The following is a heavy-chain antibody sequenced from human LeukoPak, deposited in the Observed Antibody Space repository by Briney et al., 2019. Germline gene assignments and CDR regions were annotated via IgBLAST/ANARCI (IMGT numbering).Heavy chain of an antibody. Sequence: PSETLSLTCVVYGGSPSDYYWTWIRQPPEKGLEWIGEINQSGRTKYNPPLSSRVTISVDTSKNPFSLKLSSVTAADTAVYYCARGPPINYDILTGYYNFDNWGQGTLVTVSS. D-gene: IGHD3-9*01. CDR2: INQSGRT. V-gene: IGHV4-34*01. CDR3: ARGPPINYDILTGYYNFDN. CDR1: GGSPSDYY. J-gene: IGHJ4*02.